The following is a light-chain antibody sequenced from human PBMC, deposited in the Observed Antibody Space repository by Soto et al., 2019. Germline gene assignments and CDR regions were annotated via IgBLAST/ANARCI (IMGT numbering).Light chain of an antibody. CDR2: AAS. J-gene: IGKJ3*01. CDR3: QQSYSTPFT. Sequence: DIQMTQSPSTLSGSVGDRVTITCRASQTISSWLAWYQQKPGKAPNLLIYAASRLQSGVPSRFSGSGSGTDFTLTISSLQPADFATYYCQQSYSTPFTFGPGTKVDIK. CDR1: QTISSW. V-gene: IGKV1-39*01.